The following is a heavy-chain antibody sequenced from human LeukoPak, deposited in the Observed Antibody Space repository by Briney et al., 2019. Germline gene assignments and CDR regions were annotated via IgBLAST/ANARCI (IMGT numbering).Heavy chain of an antibody. CDR1: GGSISSSSYY. J-gene: IGHJ4*02. CDR3: ASLSGGSHV. CDR2: IYYSGST. D-gene: IGHD1-26*01. Sequence: SETLSLTCTVSGGSISSSSYYWGWIRQPPGKGLEWIGSIYYSGSTYYNPSLKSRVTISVDTSKNQFSLKLSSVTAADTAVYYCASLSGGSHVWGQGTLVTVSS. V-gene: IGHV4-39*07.